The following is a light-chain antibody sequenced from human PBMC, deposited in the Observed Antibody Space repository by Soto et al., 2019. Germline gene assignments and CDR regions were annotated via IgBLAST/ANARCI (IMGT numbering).Light chain of an antibody. Sequence: IVMTQSPATLSVSPGERATLSCRAGQTIYSNVAWYQQRPGQAPRLLIYRASTRATGVPARFSGSGSGTEFTLTISGLQSEDFATYYCQHADSFPLITFGQGTRLDIK. J-gene: IGKJ5*01. V-gene: IGKV3-15*01. CDR1: QTIYSN. CDR2: RAS. CDR3: QHADSFPLIT.